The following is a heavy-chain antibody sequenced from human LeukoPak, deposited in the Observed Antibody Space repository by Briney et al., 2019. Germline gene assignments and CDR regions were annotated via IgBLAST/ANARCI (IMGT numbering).Heavy chain of an antibody. V-gene: IGHV1-46*01. J-gene: IGHJ6*03. Sequence: ASVKVSCKASGYTFTSYYMHWVRQAPGQGLEWMGIINPSGGSTSYAQKFQGRVTMTRDTSTSTVYMELSGLRSEDTAVYYCARDPGRLYYYYYMDVWGKGTTVTISS. CDR2: INPSGGST. CDR1: GYTFTSYY. CDR3: ARDPGRLYYYYYMDV.